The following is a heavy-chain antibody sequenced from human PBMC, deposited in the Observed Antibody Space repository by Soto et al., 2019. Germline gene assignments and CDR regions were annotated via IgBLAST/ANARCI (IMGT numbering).Heavy chain of an antibody. CDR3: AKVLREQQLEGFVGIDY. CDR1: GFTFSSYA. J-gene: IGHJ4*02. V-gene: IGHV3-23*01. D-gene: IGHD6-13*01. Sequence: PGGSLRLSCAASGFTFSSYAMSWVRQAPGKGLEWVSAISGSGGSTYYADSVKGRFTISRDNSKNTLYLQMNSLRAEDTAVYYCAKVLREQQLEGFVGIDYWGQGALLTV. CDR2: ISGSGGST.